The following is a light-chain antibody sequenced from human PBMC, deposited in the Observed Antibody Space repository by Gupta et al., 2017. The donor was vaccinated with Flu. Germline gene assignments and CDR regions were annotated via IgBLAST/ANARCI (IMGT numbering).Light chain of an antibody. CDR3: QQCSNWPVT. J-gene: IGKJ2*01. CDR2: DAS. Sequence: EIVLTQSPATLSLSPGERATLSSRASQSVSSYLAWYQQKPGQAPRLLIYDASNRATGIPAMFSGSVSGTDFTLTISSLEPEYFAVYFCQQCSNWPVTFGQGTKLEIK. V-gene: IGKV3-11*01. CDR1: QSVSSY.